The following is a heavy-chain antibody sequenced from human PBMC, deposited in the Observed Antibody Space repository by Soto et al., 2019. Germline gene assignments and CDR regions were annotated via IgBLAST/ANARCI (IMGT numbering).Heavy chain of an antibody. CDR3: AKGIPVAGTGSYYFDY. D-gene: IGHD6-19*01. J-gene: IGHJ4*02. Sequence: QVKLVESGGGVDQPGRSLRLSCAASGFTFSSSGMHWVRQAPGKGLEWVAVLSYDGSNKYYADSVKGRFTISRDSSKNTLYLEMNSLRAEDTAVYYCAKGIPVAGTGSYYFDYWGQGTLVTVSS. CDR1: GFTFSSSG. V-gene: IGHV3-30*18. CDR2: LSYDGSNK.